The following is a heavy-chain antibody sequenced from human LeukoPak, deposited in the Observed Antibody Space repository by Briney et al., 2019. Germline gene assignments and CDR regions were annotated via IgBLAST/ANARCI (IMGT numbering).Heavy chain of an antibody. CDR2: IWYDGSNK. V-gene: IGHV3-33*01. J-gene: IGHJ4*02. Sequence: GGSLRLSCAASGFTFSSCGMHWVRQSPGKGLEWVAVIWYDGSNKYYADSVKGRFTISRDNSKNTLYLQMNRLRAEDTAVYYCASLNSGYGPRDFDYWGQGSLVTVSS. D-gene: IGHD5-12*01. CDR1: GFTFSSCG. CDR3: ASLNSGYGPRDFDY.